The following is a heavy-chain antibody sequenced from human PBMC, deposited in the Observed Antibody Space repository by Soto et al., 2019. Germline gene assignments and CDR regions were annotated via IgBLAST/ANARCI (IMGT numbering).Heavy chain of an antibody. CDR3: SSGTGTRRGGWFDP. V-gene: IGHV1-69*06. D-gene: IGHD1-7*01. CDR1: GGTFSSYA. CDR2: IIPIFGTA. Sequence: QVQLVQSGAEVKKPGSSVKVSCKASGGTFSSYAISWVRQAPGQGLEWMGGIIPIFGTANYAQKFQGRVMITADKTTSTAYMELSSLRSEDTAVYYCSSGTGTRRGGWFDPWGQGTLVTVSS. J-gene: IGHJ5*02.